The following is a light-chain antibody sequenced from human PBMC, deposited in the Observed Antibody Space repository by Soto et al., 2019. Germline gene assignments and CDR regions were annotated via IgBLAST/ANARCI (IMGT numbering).Light chain of an antibody. J-gene: IGKJ4*01. CDR1: HNIGSY. CDR2: DAS. Sequence: EVVLTQSPATLSLSPGERATFSCRTSHNIGSYLAWYQHKSGQAPRLLIYDASNRATGIPARFRGSGSGTDFTLTISRLEPEDFAVYYCQQRADWLTFGGGTKVEV. V-gene: IGKV3-11*01. CDR3: QQRADWLT.